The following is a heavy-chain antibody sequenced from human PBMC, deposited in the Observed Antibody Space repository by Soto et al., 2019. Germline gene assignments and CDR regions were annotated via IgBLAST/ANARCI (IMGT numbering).Heavy chain of an antibody. CDR2: VHYSGNT. CDR3: ARQDRVVAEGRWFDP. CDR1: GYSISSGYH. J-gene: IGHJ5*02. Sequence: SETLSLTCTVSGYSISSGYHWAWIRQPPGKGLEWLGSVHYSGNTYYNPSLKSRLTISVDKSKNQFSLNLSSVTAADTAAYYCARQDRVVAEGRWFDPWGQGTLVTVSS. V-gene: IGHV4-38-2*02. D-gene: IGHD2-15*01.